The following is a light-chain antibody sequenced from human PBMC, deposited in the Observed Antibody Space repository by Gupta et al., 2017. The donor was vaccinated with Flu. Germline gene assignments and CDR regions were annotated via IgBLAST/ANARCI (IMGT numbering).Light chain of an antibody. Sequence: EVVFTQSPATLSLSPGESATLSVRASQSVSSYVAWFQQKPGQAPRLLLYRASNRATGFPARFSGSGSGTEFTLTISSLEPEDFAVYYCQHRSSWPWTFGQGTKVEIK. CDR3: QHRSSWPWT. CDR1: QSVSSY. J-gene: IGKJ1*01. V-gene: IGKV3-11*01. CDR2: RAS.